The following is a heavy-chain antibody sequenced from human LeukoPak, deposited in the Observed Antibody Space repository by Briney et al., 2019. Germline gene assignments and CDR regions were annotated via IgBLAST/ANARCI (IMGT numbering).Heavy chain of an antibody. J-gene: IGHJ6*02. D-gene: IGHD3-3*01. V-gene: IGHV4-34*01. CDR1: GGSFSSYY. CDR2: INHSAGT. CDR3: ARASCRFCGVDV. Sequence: SETLSLTCAVSGGSFSSYYWSWIRQTPEKGLEWIGEINHSAGTNYNPSLKSRVTISMDASRDQFSLRLSSVTAADTAVYYCARASCRFCGVDVWGQGTTVTVSS.